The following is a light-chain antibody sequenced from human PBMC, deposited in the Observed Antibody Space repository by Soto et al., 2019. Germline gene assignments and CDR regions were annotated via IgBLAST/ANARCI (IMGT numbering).Light chain of an antibody. Sequence: QSALTQPASVSGSPGQSITISCTGTSSDVGGYTYVSWYQQHPGKAPKLIISEVSNRPSGVSHRFSGSKSGNTASLTISGLQAADEADYYCSSYTSSSTLVFGGGTKLTLL. CDR2: EVS. V-gene: IGLV2-14*01. J-gene: IGLJ3*02. CDR3: SSYTSSSTLV. CDR1: SSDVGGYTY.